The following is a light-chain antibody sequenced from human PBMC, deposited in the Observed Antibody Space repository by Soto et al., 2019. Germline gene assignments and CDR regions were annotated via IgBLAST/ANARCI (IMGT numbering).Light chain of an antibody. CDR2: EVS. CDR3: SSYTRSSTSYV. Sequence: QSALTQPASVSGSPGQSITISCTGTSIDVGGYNYVSWFQQHPGKAPKLMIYEVSDRPSRVSNRFSGSKSGNTASLTISGLQAEDEADYYCSSYTRSSTSYVFGTGTKLTVL. CDR1: SIDVGGYNY. V-gene: IGLV2-14*01. J-gene: IGLJ1*01.